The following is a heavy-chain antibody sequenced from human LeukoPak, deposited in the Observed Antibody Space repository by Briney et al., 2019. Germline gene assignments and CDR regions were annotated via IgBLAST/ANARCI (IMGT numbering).Heavy chain of an antibody. CDR1: GGSFSGYY. CDR2: IYTSGST. Sequence: ASETLSLTCAVYGGSFSGYYWSWIRQPAGKGLEWIGRIYTSGSTNYNPSLKSRVTMSVDTSKNQFSLKLSSVTAADTAVYYCARGPLGYCSSTSCYAGDYYGMDVWGQGTTVTVSS. CDR3: ARGPLGYCSSTSCYAGDYYGMDV. J-gene: IGHJ6*02. V-gene: IGHV4-59*10. D-gene: IGHD2-2*01.